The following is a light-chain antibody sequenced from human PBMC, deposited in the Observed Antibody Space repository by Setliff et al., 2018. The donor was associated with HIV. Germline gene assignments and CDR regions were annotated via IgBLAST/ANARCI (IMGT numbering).Light chain of an antibody. CDR1: SSNIGAGYD. CDR2: PKS. Sequence: QSVLTQPPSVSGAPGQRVTISCTGSSSNIGAGYDVHWYQQLPGTAPKLLIYPKSDRPSGVPDRFSGSKSGTSATLGITGLQTGVEADYYCGTWDSSLSAWVFGGGTKVTVL. CDR3: GTWDSSLSAWV. J-gene: IGLJ3*02. V-gene: IGLV1-40*01.